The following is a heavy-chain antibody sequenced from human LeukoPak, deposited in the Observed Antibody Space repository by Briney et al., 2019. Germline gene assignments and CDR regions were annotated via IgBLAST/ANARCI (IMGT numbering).Heavy chain of an antibody. CDR1: GYNFMSHG. D-gene: IGHD3-16*01. Sequence: ASVKVSCKAYGYNFMSHGISWVRQAPGQGLEWMGWISGDSSNTNYAQRLQGRVTMTTDTSTTTAYMELRSLRSDDMAVYYCARATGTWGHDGFDIWGQGTMVTVSS. CDR2: ISGDSSNT. CDR3: ARATGTWGHDGFDI. V-gene: IGHV1-18*03. J-gene: IGHJ3*02.